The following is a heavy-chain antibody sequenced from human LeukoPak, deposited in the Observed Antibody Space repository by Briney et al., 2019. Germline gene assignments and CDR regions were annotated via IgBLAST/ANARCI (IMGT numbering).Heavy chain of an antibody. Sequence: GGSLRLSRAASGFTFSTYAMTWVRQAPGKGLEWVSGISTSGDRTYYADSVKGRFTISRDNSKNTLYLQMNSLRAEDTAEYYCARSAVGTSCCTAVDYWGQGTLVTVSS. V-gene: IGHV3-23*01. J-gene: IGHJ4*02. CDR3: ARSAVGTSCCTAVDY. CDR2: ISTSGDRT. D-gene: IGHD1-26*01. CDR1: GFTFSTYA.